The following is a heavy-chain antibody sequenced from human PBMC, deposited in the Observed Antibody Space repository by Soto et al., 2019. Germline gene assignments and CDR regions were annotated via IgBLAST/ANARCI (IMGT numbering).Heavy chain of an antibody. Sequence: PGGSLRLSCAASGFTVSSNYMSWVRQAPGKGLEWVSVIYSGGSTYYADSAKGRFTISRDNSKNTLYLQMNSLRAEDTAVYYCARGPRYSYGSLDYWGQGTLVTVSS. V-gene: IGHV3-53*01. CDR3: ARGPRYSYGSLDY. D-gene: IGHD5-18*01. CDR1: GFTVSSNY. CDR2: IYSGGST. J-gene: IGHJ4*02.